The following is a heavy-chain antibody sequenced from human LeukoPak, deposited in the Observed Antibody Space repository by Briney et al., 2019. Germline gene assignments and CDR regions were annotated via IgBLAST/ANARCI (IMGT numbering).Heavy chain of an antibody. CDR3: ARDRNGGSFDY. D-gene: IGHD6-25*01. V-gene: IGHV3-48*01. CDR2: LIVGNCNQ. CDR1: GFVFSSYS. Sequence: GGSLRLSCAASGFVFSSYSMNWVRQAPGKGLEWVSFLIVGNCNQHCTDSVKGRITISRDDAKNSLHLQMNSLRAEDTAVYYCARDRNGGSFDYWGQGTLVTVSS. J-gene: IGHJ4*02.